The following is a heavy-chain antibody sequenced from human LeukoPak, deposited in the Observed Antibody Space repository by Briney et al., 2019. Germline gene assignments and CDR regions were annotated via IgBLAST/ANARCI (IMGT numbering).Heavy chain of an antibody. D-gene: IGHD2-2*03. V-gene: IGHV3-23*01. CDR2: ISGSGGST. CDR3: AKDLGYCSSTSCLSDYYYYYGMDV. CDR1: GFTFSSYA. J-gene: IGHJ6*02. Sequence: GGSLRLSCAASGFTFSSYAMSWVRQAPGKGLEWVSAISGSGGSTYYADSVKGRFTISGDNSKNTLYLQMNSLRAEDTAVYYCAKDLGYCSSTSCLSDYYYYYGMDVWGQGTTVTVSS.